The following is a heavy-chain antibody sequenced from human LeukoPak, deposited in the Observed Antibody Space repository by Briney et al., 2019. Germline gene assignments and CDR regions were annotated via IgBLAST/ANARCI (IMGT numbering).Heavy chain of an antibody. D-gene: IGHD2-2*01. CDR1: GGSFSNYA. V-gene: IGHV1-69*13. J-gene: IGHJ5*02. CDR3: ARGGVPGANWLDP. CDR2: IVPFFGTA. Sequence: ASVKVSCKASGGSFSNYAINWVRQAPGQGPEWMGGIVPFFGTADYAQKFQGRVTITADESTSTAYMEVTSLKSEDTAVYYCARGGVPGANWLDPWGQGTLVTVSS.